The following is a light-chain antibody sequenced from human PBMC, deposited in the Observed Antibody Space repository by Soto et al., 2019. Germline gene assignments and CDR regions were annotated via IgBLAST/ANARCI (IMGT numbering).Light chain of an antibody. CDR3: QSYDSSLSGV. V-gene: IGLV1-40*01. CDR2: GNS. CDR1: SSNIGAGYD. Sequence: SVRTHPPSVSWAPGQRVTSSCTGSSSNIGAGYDVHWYQQFPGTAPKLLIYGNSNRPSGVPDRFSGSKSGTSASLAITGLQAEDEADYYCQSYDSSLSGVFGSGTKVTVL. J-gene: IGLJ1*01.